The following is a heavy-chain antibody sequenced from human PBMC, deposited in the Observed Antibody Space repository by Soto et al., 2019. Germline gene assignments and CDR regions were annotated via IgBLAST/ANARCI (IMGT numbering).Heavy chain of an antibody. CDR3: AKVKTGLRFLEWYYFDY. Sequence: EVQLLESGGGLVQPGGSLRLSCAASGFTFSSYAMSWVRQAPGKGLEWVSAISGSGGSTYYADSVKARFTISRDNSKNTLYLQMNSLRAEDTAVYYCAKVKTGLRFLEWYYFDYWGQGTLVTVSS. CDR2: ISGSGGST. D-gene: IGHD3-3*01. V-gene: IGHV3-23*01. CDR1: GFTFSSYA. J-gene: IGHJ4*02.